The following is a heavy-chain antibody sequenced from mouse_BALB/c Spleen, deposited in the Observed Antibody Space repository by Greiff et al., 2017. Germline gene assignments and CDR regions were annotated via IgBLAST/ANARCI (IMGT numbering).Heavy chain of an antibody. CDR2: ISSGGSYT. CDR1: GFTFSSYG. J-gene: IGHJ2*01. V-gene: IGHV5-6*01. CDR3: ARRDYYFDY. Sequence: DVHLVESGGDLVKPGGSLKLSCAASGFTFSSYGMSWVRQTPDKRLEWVATISSGGSYTYYPDSVKGRFTISRDNAKNTLYLQMSSLKSEDTAMYYCARRDYYFDYWGQGTTLTVSS. D-gene: IGHD3-3*01.